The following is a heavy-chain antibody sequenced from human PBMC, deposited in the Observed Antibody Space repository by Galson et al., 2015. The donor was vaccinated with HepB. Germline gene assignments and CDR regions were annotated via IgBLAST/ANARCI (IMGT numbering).Heavy chain of an antibody. CDR2: TYYRSKWYN. CDR1: GDSVTSSSGS. J-gene: IGHJ6*02. D-gene: IGHD2/OR15-2a*01. V-gene: IGHV6-1*01. CDR3: ASGNYGLDV. Sequence: CAISGDSVTSSSGSWSWIRQSPSRGLEWLGRTYYRSKWYNEYAVSVKSRMIIEPDTSKNQFSLQLNSVTPEDTAVYYCASGNYGLDVWGQGTTVTVSS.